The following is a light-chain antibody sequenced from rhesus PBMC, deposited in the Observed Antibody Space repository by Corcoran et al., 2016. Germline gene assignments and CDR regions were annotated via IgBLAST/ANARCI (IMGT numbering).Light chain of an antibody. Sequence: DIQMTQSPSSLSASVGDTVTITCRASQGISSYLNWFQQKQGKAPKFLIYAASSMQSGVPSRFSCSGSGTDFTITISSLQPEDFATYYCQQYKSSPFTFGPGTKLDIK. V-gene: IGKV1-28*02. J-gene: IGKJ3*01. CDR2: AAS. CDR3: QQYKSSPFT. CDR1: QGISSY.